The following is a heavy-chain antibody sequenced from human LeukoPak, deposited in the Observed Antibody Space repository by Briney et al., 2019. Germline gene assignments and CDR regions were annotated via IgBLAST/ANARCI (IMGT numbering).Heavy chain of an antibody. D-gene: IGHD6-13*01. V-gene: IGHV4-59*12. Sequence: SETLSLTCTVSGGSISSYYWSWIRQPPGKGLEWIGSIYYSGSTNYNPSLKSRVTISVDTSKNQFSLKLSSVTAADTAVYYCAAQPGYSSSWYWWFDPWGQGTLVTVSS. CDR1: GGSISSYY. CDR3: AAQPGYSSSWYWWFDP. CDR2: IYYSGST. J-gene: IGHJ5*02.